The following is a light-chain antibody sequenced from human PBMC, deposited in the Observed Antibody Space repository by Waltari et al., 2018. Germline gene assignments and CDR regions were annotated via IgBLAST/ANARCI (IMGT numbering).Light chain of an antibody. V-gene: IGKV1-5*03. CDR3: QQYKSPPWT. CDR1: QSIRSW. CDR2: KAS. Sequence: DIQMTQSPSTLSAPVGDRLTITCRASQSIRSWLAWYQQKQGKAPKLLISKASTLESGVPSRFSGSGSGTEFTLTISSLQPDDFATYHCQQYKSPPWTFGQGTKVEIK. J-gene: IGKJ1*01.